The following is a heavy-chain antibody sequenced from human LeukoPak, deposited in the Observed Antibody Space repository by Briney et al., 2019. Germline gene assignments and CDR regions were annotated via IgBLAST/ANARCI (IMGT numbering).Heavy chain of an antibody. D-gene: IGHD6-13*01. Sequence: ASVKVSCKASGYTFTGYYMHWVRQAPGQGLEWMGWINPNSGGTNYAQKFQGRVTMTRDTSISTAYMKLSRLRSDDTAVYYCARDGAAADFGVDYWGQGTLVTVSS. V-gene: IGHV1-2*02. CDR1: GYTFTGYY. J-gene: IGHJ4*02. CDR3: ARDGAAADFGVDY. CDR2: INPNSGGT.